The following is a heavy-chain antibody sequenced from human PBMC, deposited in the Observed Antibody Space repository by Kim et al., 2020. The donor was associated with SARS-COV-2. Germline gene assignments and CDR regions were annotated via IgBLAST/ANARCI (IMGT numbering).Heavy chain of an antibody. J-gene: IGHJ5*02. CDR2: STI. CDR3: ARVSWFGA. V-gene: IGHV3-48*02. Sequence: STIYYADAVKGRFTISRDNAKNSLYLQMNSLRDEDTAVYYCARVSWFGAWGQGTLVTVSS.